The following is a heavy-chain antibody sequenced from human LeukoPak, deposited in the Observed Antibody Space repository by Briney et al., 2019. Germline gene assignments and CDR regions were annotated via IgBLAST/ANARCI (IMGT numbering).Heavy chain of an antibody. CDR2: IYYSGST. CDR3: ARGDSGSYYQSDY. J-gene: IGHJ4*02. V-gene: IGHV4-59*01. Sequence: SETLSLTCTVSGGSISSYYWIWIRQPPGKGLEWIGYIYYSGSTNYNPSLKSRVTISVDTSKNQFSLKLSSVTAADTAVYYCARGDSGSYYQSDYWGQGTLVTVSS. D-gene: IGHD1-26*01. CDR1: GGSISSYY.